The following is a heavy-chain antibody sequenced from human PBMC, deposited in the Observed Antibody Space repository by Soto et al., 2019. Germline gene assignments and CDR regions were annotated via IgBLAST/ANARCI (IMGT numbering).Heavy chain of an antibody. V-gene: IGHV3-33*01. CDR2: IWYDGSNK. CDR1: GFTFSSYG. D-gene: IGHD4-4*01. CDR3: ARDRTTVTTYYYYYYGMDV. J-gene: IGHJ6*02. Sequence: GGSLSLSCAASGFTFSSYGMHWVRQAPGKGLEWVAVIWYDGSNKYYADSVKGRFTISRDNSKNTLYLQMNSLRAEDTAVYYCARDRTTVTTYYYYYYGMDVWGQGTTVTVSS.